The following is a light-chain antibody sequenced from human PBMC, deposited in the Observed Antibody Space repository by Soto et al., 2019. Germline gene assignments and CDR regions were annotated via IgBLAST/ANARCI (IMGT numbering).Light chain of an antibody. CDR2: EGS. Sequence: QSALTQPASVSGSPGQSITISCTGTSSDVGSYNLVSWYQQHPGKAPKLMIYEGSKRPSGVSNRLSGSKSGNTASLTISGLQAEDEADYYCCSYAGSSTFLDVFGTGTKLTVL. CDR1: SSDVGSYNL. V-gene: IGLV2-23*03. CDR3: CSYAGSSTFLDV. J-gene: IGLJ1*01.